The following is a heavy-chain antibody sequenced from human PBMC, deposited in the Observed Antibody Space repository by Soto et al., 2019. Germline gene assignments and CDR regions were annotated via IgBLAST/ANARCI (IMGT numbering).Heavy chain of an antibody. CDR1: GFTVSSNY. V-gene: IGHV3-66*01. D-gene: IGHD5-18*01. CDR2: IYSGGST. J-gene: IGHJ6*02. CDR3: ARDSPVQLWHQFYYYFGMEV. Sequence: GSLRLSCAASGFTVSSNYMSWVRQAPGKGLEWVSVIYSGGSTYYADSVKGRFTISRDNSKNTLYLQMNSLRAEDTAVYYCARDSPVQLWHQFYYYFGMEVWGQGTTVTVSS.